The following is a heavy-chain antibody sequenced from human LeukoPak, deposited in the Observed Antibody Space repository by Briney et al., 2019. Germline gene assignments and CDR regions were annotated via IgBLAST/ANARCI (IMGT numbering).Heavy chain of an antibody. J-gene: IGHJ4*02. CDR3: ARRSMTGTYYFVY. CDR2: LSANGANT. CDR1: EFTFNNYA. D-gene: IGHD1-1*01. Sequence: GGSLRLSCAASEFTFNNYAMSWVRQAPGKGLEWVSSLSANGANTYSADSVKGRFIISRDNSKNTLYLQVNSLRPEDTAVYYCARRSMTGTYYFVYWGQGTLVTVSS. V-gene: IGHV3-23*01.